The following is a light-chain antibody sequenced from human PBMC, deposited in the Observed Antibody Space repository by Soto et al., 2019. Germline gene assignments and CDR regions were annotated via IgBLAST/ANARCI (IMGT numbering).Light chain of an antibody. CDR1: SSDVGTYNS. Sequence: QSALTQPAAVSGSPGQSIAISCTGTSSDVGTYNSVSWYQQYPGKAPKLMIHDVSNRPSGVSDRFSGSKSGNTASLTISGLQSEDEADYYRSSYTSSSSYVFGSGTKVTVL. CDR3: SSYTSSSSYV. V-gene: IGLV2-14*01. J-gene: IGLJ1*01. CDR2: DVS.